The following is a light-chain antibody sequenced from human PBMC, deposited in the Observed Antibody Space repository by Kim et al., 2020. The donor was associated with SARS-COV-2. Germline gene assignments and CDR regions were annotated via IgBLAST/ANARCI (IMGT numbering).Light chain of an antibody. CDR2: GAS. CDR1: QSVSSSY. CDR3: QQYDTSPLT. J-gene: IGKJ4*01. Sequence: EIVLTQSPGTLSLSPGERATLSCRASQSVSSSYLAWYQQKHGQAPRLLIYGASSRATGIPDRFSGSGSGTDFTLTISRLEPEDFAVYYCQQYDTSPLTFGGGTKVDIK. V-gene: IGKV3-20*01.